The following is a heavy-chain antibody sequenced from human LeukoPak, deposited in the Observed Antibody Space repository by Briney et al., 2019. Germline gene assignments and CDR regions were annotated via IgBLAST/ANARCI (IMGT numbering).Heavy chain of an antibody. CDR3: ARHSVCVGDCYSRWFDP. J-gene: IGHJ5*02. V-gene: IGHV1-18*01. CDR1: GYTFTSYG. CDR2: ISAYNGNT. D-gene: IGHD2-21*02. Sequence: GASVKVSCKASGYTFTSYGISWVRQAPGQGLEWMGWISAYNGNTNYAQKLQGRVTMTTDTSTSTAYMELRSLRSDDTAVYYCARHSVCVGDCYSRWFDPWGQGTLVTVSS.